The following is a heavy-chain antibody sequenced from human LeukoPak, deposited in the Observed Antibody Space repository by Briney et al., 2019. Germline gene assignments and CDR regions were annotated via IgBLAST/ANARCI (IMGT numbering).Heavy chain of an antibody. J-gene: IGHJ6*02. CDR2: IYYTGST. V-gene: IGHV4-59*01. CDR3: ERHIAVGEDV. CDR1: GGSIGSDY. Sequence: SETLSLTCTVSGGSIGSDYWSWIRQPPGKGLEGMGYIYYTGSTTYNPSLKSRLTISLDTYKNQFSLTLTSVTAADTAVYYCERHIAVGEDVWGQGNTVTVFS. D-gene: IGHD6-19*01.